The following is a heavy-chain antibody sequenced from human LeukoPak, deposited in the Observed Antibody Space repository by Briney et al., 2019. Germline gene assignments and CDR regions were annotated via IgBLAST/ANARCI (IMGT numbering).Heavy chain of an antibody. V-gene: IGHV4-4*08. D-gene: IGHD5-24*01. Sequence: SETQYRKCTVSGASISSYYRSWIRQPPGKGLEWIAFISNSVSTNYNPSLKSRVTISLDTSRKQLSLRLSSVIAADTAVYYCVATEKWLQWDYWGKGKLLTVSS. CDR3: VATEKWLQWDY. CDR2: ISNSVST. J-gene: IGHJ4*02. CDR1: GASISSYY.